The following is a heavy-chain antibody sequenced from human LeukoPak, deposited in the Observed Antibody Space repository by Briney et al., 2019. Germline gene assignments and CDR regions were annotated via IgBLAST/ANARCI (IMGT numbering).Heavy chain of an antibody. CDR2: INHSGST. V-gene: IGHV4-34*01. CDR1: GGSFSGYY. CDR3: ARAGDYGDYMGYFDY. J-gene: IGHJ4*02. D-gene: IGHD4-17*01. Sequence: PSETLSLTCAVYGGSFSGYYWSWIRQPPGKGLEWIGEINHSGSTNYNPSLKSRVTISVDTSKNQFSLKLSSVTAADTAVYYCARAGDYGDYMGYFDYWGQGTLVTVSS.